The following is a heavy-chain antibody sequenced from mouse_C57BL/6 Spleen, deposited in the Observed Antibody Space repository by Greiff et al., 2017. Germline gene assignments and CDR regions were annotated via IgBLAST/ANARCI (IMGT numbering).Heavy chain of an antibody. J-gene: IGHJ3*01. D-gene: IGHD2-4*01. Sequence: LQESGAELVRPGASVTLSCKASGYTFTDYEMHWVKQTPVHGLEWIGAIDPETGGNAYNQKFKGKAILTADKSYSTAYMELRSLTSEDSAVYYCTRWPYDYDWFAYWGQGTLVTVSA. V-gene: IGHV1-15*01. CDR2: IDPETGGN. CDR3: TRWPYDYDWFAY. CDR1: GYTFTDYE.